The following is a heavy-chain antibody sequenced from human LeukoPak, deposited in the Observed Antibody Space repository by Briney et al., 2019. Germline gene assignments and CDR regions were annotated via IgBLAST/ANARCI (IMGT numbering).Heavy chain of an antibody. Sequence: ASVKVSCKASGYTFTGYYMHWVRQAPGQGLEWMGWINPNSGGTNYAQKFQGRVTMTRDTSISTAYMELSRLRSDDTAVYYCARVSSGRQVLYAFDIWGQGTMVTVSS. CDR1: GYTFTGYY. V-gene: IGHV1-2*02. J-gene: IGHJ3*02. D-gene: IGHD3-22*01. CDR3: ARVSSGRQVLYAFDI. CDR2: INPNSGGT.